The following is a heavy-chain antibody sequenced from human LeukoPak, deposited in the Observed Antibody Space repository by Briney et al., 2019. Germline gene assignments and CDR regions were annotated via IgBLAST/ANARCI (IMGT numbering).Heavy chain of an antibody. CDR2: IYSGGST. Sequence: PGGSLRLSCAASGFTVSSNYMSWVRQAPGKGLEWVSVIYSGGSTYYADSVRGRFTISRDNAKNSLYLQMNSLRAEDTAVYFCARADYGDYGGYYFDYWGQGTLVTVSS. J-gene: IGHJ4*02. CDR1: GFTVSSNY. D-gene: IGHD4-17*01. CDR3: ARADYGDYGGYYFDY. V-gene: IGHV3-53*01.